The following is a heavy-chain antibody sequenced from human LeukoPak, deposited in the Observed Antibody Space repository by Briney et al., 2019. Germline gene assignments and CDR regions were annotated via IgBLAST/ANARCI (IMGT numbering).Heavy chain of an antibody. V-gene: IGHV3-9*01. CDR3: AKDIEQWLANTGFDY. Sequence: GRSLRLSCAASGFTFDDYAMHWVRQAPGKGLEWVSGISWNSGSIGYADSVKGRFTISRDNAKNSPYLQMNSLRAEDTALYYCAKDIEQWLANTGFDYWGQGTLVTVSS. J-gene: IGHJ4*02. CDR2: ISWNSGSI. D-gene: IGHD6-19*01. CDR1: GFTFDDYA.